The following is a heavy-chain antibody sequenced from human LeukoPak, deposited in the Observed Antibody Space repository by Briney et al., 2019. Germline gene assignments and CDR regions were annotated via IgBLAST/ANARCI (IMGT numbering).Heavy chain of an antibody. CDR1: GGSISSYY. Sequence: SETLSLTCTVSGGSISSYYWSWIRQPPGKGLEWIGYIYYSGSTNYNPSLKSRVTISVDTSKDQFSLKLSSATAADTAVYYCARHATTVDIWGQGTMVTVSS. V-gene: IGHV4-59*08. J-gene: IGHJ3*02. CDR3: ARHATTVDI. CDR2: IYYSGST. D-gene: IGHD1-14*01.